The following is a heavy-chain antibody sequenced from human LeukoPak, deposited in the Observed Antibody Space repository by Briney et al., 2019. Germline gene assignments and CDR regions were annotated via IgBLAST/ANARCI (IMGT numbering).Heavy chain of an antibody. CDR1: GFTFSSYG. D-gene: IGHD2-15*01. CDR3: AKDSEYCSGGSCPTLFDY. V-gene: IGHV3-23*01. Sequence: GGSLRLSCAASGFTFSSYGMSWVRQAPGKGLEWVSAISGSGGSTYYADSVKGRFTISRDNSKNTLYLQMNSLRAEDTAVYYCAKDSEYCSGGSCPTLFDYWGQGTLVTVSS. CDR2: ISGSGGST. J-gene: IGHJ4*02.